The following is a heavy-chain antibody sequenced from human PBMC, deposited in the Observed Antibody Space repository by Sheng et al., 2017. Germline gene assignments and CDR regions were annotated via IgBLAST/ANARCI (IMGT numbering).Heavy chain of an antibody. J-gene: IGHJ3*02. D-gene: IGHD1-26*01. CDR1: GASISSHY. Sequence: QVLLQESGPGLVKPSETLSLSCSVSGASISSHYWSWIRQPPGKGLEWIGNMYYSGSTNYNPSLNGRVTISEDTSKSQLSLKLSSVTAADTAVYYCARVLGGWEFHDVFDIWGLRDNGHRVF. CDR3: ARVLGGWEFHDVFDI. CDR2: MYYSGST. V-gene: IGHV4-59*11.